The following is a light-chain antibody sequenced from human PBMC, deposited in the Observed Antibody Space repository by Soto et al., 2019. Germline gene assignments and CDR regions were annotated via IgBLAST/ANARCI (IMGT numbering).Light chain of an antibody. J-gene: IGKJ1*01. CDR2: DAS. V-gene: IGKV1-5*01. CDR3: QQYGSSPRT. Sequence: DIQMTQSPSTLSASVGDRVTITCRASQSISSWLAWYQQKPGKAPNLLIYDASGWASGVPERFGGSVSGTEFTLTISRLEPEDFAVYHCQQYGSSPRTFGEGTKVEFK. CDR1: QSISSW.